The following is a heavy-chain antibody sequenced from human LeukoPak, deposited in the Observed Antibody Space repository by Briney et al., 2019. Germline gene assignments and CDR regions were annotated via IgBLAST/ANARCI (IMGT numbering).Heavy chain of an antibody. V-gene: IGHV3-53*01. CDR2: IYSGGGT. D-gene: IGHD6-13*01. Sequence: GGSLRLSCAASGFIVSNNYMNWVRQAPGKGLEWVSIIYSGGGTYYADSVKGRFTISRDNSKNTLYLQMNSLRAEDTAVYYCARAGTDRNPFDYWGQGTLVTVSS. CDR1: GFIVSNNY. J-gene: IGHJ4*02. CDR3: ARAGTDRNPFDY.